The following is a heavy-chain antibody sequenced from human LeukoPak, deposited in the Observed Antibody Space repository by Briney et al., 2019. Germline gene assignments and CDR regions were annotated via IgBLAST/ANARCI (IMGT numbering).Heavy chain of an antibody. CDR1: GGSISSGGYY. Sequence: PSQTLSLTCTVSGGSISSGGYYWSWIRQPAGKGLEWIGRIYTSGSTNYNPSLKSRVTMSVDTSKNQFSLKLSSVTAADTAVYYCARDSQWLVSGWFDPWGQGTLVTVSS. V-gene: IGHV4-61*02. CDR2: IYTSGST. CDR3: ARDSQWLVSGWFDP. D-gene: IGHD6-19*01. J-gene: IGHJ5*02.